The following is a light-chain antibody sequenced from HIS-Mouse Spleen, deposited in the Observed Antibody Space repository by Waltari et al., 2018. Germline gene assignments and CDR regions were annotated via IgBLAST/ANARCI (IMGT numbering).Light chain of an antibody. V-gene: IGLV3-10*01. CDR1: ALPKQS. J-gene: IGLJ2*01. Sequence: SYELPQPPSVSVSPGQTARIPCSGDALPKQSAYSYQRKSGQAPVLVIYEDSKRPSGIPERFSGSSSGTMATLTISGAQVEDEADYYCYSTDSSGNHRVFGGGTKLTVL. CDR2: EDS. CDR3: YSTDSSGNHRV.